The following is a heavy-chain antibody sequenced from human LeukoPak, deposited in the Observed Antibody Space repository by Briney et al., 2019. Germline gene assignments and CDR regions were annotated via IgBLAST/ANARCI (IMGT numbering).Heavy chain of an antibody. CDR1: GGSISSSSYY. V-gene: IGHV4-39*01. CDR2: IYYSGSP. Sequence: SETLSLTCTVSGGSISSSSYYWSWIRQPPGKGLEWIGSIYYSGSPYYNPSLRGRVTISVDTSKNQFSLKVSSVTAADTAVFYCARHRGYTLMDLDYWGQGTLVTVSS. CDR3: ARHRGYTLMDLDY. J-gene: IGHJ4*02. D-gene: IGHD5-12*01.